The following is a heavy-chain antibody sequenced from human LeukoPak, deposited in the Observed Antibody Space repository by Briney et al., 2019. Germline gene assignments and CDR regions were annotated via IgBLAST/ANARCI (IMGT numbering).Heavy chain of an antibody. CDR1: GFTFSSYS. J-gene: IGHJ4*02. CDR3: ARDHLWFGELFPFDY. Sequence: PGGSLRPSCAASGFTFSSYSMNWVRQAPGKGLEWVSSISSSSSYIYYADSVKGRFTISRDNAKNSLYLQMNSLRAEDTAVYYCARDHLWFGELFPFDYWGQGTLVTVSS. D-gene: IGHD3-10*01. V-gene: IGHV3-21*01. CDR2: ISSSSSYI.